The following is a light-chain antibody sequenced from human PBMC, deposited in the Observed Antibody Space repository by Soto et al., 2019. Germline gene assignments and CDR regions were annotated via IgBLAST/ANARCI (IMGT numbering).Light chain of an antibody. CDR2: AAS. Sequence: DIQMTQSPSSVSASVGDRVTITCRASQGINSWLAWYQQKPGKAPKLLIYAASSLQSGVPSKFSGIRSGTDFSLTINSLQPEDFATYYCQHTNSFPYTFGQGTKLEIK. V-gene: IGKV1-12*01. CDR1: QGINSW. CDR3: QHTNSFPYT. J-gene: IGKJ2*01.